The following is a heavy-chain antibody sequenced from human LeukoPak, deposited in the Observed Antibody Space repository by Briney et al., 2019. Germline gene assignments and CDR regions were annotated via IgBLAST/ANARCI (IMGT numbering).Heavy chain of an antibody. CDR3: ARSVGGDRDY. CDR1: GFTFSSSW. Sequence: TGGSLRLSCAASGFTFSSSWMHWVRQAPRKGLVWVSRINPDGSTTSHADSVKGRFTISRDNAKNTLYLQMNSLRAEDTAVYYCARSVGGDRDYWGQGTLVTVSS. J-gene: IGHJ4*02. D-gene: IGHD2-21*02. CDR2: INPDGSTT. V-gene: IGHV3-74*01.